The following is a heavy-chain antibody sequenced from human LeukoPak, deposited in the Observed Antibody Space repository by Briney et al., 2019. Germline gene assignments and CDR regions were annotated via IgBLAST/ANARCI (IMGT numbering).Heavy chain of an antibody. Sequence: ASVKVSCKASGYTFTTYGIIWVRQAPGQGLEWMGWISANNGNTNYAQKLQGRVTMTTDTSTSTTYMELRSLRSDDTAVYYCTRDSFKSPMDRGQDCWGQGSLVIVSS. CDR1: GYTFTTYG. V-gene: IGHV1-18*01. D-gene: IGHD3-10*01. J-gene: IGHJ4*02. CDR2: ISANNGNT. CDR3: TRDSFKSPMDRGQDC.